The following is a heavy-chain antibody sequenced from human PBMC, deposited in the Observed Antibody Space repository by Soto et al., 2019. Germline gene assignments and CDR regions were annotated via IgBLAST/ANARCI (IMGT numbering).Heavy chain of an antibody. V-gene: IGHV1-24*01. CDR2: FDPEDGET. J-gene: IGHJ6*02. Sequence: QVQLVQSGAEVKKPGASVKVSCKVSGYTLTELSMHWVRQAPGKGLEWMGGFDPEDGETIYAQKLQGRVSMNEDISTDTAYMELSSLRSEDTAVYYCATGATVVTPGYYYYGMDVWGQGTTVTVSS. CDR1: GYTLTELS. D-gene: IGHD4-17*01. CDR3: ATGATVVTPGYYYYGMDV.